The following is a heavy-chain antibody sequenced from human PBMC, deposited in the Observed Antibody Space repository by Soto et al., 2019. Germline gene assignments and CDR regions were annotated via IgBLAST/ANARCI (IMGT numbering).Heavy chain of an antibody. J-gene: IGHJ6*03. CDR3: AKFRGPSYSYYSMDV. V-gene: IGHV3-23*01. CDR2: ISGSGRTT. Sequence: EVQLLESGGGLVQPGGSLRLSCAASGFTFGSYAMNWLRQAPGRGLECVSFISGSGRTTYYAESVKGRFTVSRDNSMNTLYLQMNSLRAEDTALYYCAKFRGPSYSYYSMDVWGKGTTVTVSS. D-gene: IGHD3-16*01. CDR1: GFTFGSYA.